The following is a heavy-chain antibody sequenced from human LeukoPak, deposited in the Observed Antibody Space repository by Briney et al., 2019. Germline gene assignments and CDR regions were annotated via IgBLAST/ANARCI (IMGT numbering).Heavy chain of an antibody. CDR2: IWYDGSNK. Sequence: PGGSLRLSCAASGFTFSSYGMHWVRQAPGKGLEWVAVIWYDGSNKYYADSVKGRFTISRDNSKNTLYLQMNSLRAEDTAVYYCAKVYYDSSGYGAFDIWGQGTMVTVSS. CDR3: AKVYYDSSGYGAFDI. D-gene: IGHD3-22*01. J-gene: IGHJ3*02. V-gene: IGHV3-33*06. CDR1: GFTFSSYG.